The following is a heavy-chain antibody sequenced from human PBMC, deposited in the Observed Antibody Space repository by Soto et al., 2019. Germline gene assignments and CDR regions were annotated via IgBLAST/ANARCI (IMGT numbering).Heavy chain of an antibody. CDR1: GGSISSGDYY. CDR3: ARYGSGSYYNVLDYYYGMDV. V-gene: IGHV4-30-4*01. Sequence: SETLSLTCTVSGGSISSGDYYWSWIRQPPGKGLEWIGYIYYSGSTYYNPSLKSRVTISVDTSKNQFSLKLSSVTAADTAVYYCARYGSGSYYNVLDYYYGMDVWGQGTTVTVSS. CDR2: IYYSGST. J-gene: IGHJ6*02. D-gene: IGHD3-10*01.